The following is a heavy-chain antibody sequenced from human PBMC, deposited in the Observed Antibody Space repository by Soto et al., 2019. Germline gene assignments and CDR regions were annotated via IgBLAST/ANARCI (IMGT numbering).Heavy chain of an antibody. Sequence: PGESLKISCKTSGFSFTSYWIGWVRQMPGKGLEWMGIIYPGDSDTRYSPSFQGQVTISADKSISTAYLQWSSLKASDTAMYYCATHVSIVGATIDGNDYFDSWGQGTLVTVSS. CDR2: IYPGDSDT. V-gene: IGHV5-51*01. D-gene: IGHD1-26*01. CDR1: GFSFTSYW. J-gene: IGHJ4*02. CDR3: ATHVSIVGATIDGNDYFDS.